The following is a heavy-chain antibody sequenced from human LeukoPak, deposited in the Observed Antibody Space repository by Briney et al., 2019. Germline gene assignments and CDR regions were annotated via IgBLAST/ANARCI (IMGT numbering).Heavy chain of an antibody. CDR3: ASSSSTSPALAYYYGMDV. V-gene: IGHV1-2*02. J-gene: IGHJ6*02. Sequence: ASVKVSCKASGYTFTGYYMHWVRQAPGQGLEWMGWINPNSGGTNYAQKLQGRVTMTTDTSTSTAYMELRSLRSDDTAVYYCASSSSTSPALAYYYGMDVWGQGTTVTVSS. CDR2: INPNSGGT. CDR1: GYTFTGYY. D-gene: IGHD2-2*01.